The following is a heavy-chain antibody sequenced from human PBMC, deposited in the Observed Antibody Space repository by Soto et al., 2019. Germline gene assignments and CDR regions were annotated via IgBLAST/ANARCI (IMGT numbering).Heavy chain of an antibody. Sequence: EVQLVESGGGLVQPGGSLRLSCAASGFTFSTYWMSWVRQAPGKGLEWVADIKRDGSEKYYVDSVKGRFTVSRDNAQNSLFLQKNSLRAEETAVYYCARERPRQYCSGGSCYSAEYFQHWGQGTLVTVSS. J-gene: IGHJ1*01. D-gene: IGHD2-15*01. CDR1: GFTFSTYW. V-gene: IGHV3-7*01. CDR2: IKRDGSEK. CDR3: ARERPRQYCSGGSCYSAEYFQH.